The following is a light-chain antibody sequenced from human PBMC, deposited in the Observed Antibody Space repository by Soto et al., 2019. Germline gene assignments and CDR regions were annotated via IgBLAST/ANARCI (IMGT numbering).Light chain of an antibody. CDR1: QSVSNNY. Sequence: EIVLTQSPGTLSLSPGERANLSCRASQSVSNNYLAWYQQKPGQAPRLLIYGASNRATGIPDRFGGSGSGTDFTLTISRLEPEDFAVYYCQQYGSSGTFGQGTKVDIK. CDR2: GAS. J-gene: IGKJ1*01. CDR3: QQYGSSGT. V-gene: IGKV3-20*01.